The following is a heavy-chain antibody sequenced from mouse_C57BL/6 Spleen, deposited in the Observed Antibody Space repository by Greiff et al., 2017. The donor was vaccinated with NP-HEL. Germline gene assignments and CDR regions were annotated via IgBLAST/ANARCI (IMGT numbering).Heavy chain of an antibody. J-gene: IGHJ2*01. V-gene: IGHV1-55*01. CDR1: GYTFTSYW. D-gene: IGHD1-1*01. Sequence: VQLQQPGAELVKPGASVKMSCKASGYTFTSYWITWVKQRPGQGLEWIGDIYPGSGSTNYNEKFKSKATLTVDTSSSTAYMQLSSLTSEDSAVYYCARGGYGSSQDCDYWGQGTTLTVSS. CDR3: ARGGYGSSQDCDY. CDR2: IYPGSGST.